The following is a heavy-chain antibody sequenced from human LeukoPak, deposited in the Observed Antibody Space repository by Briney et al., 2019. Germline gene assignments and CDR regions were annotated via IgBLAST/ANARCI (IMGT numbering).Heavy chain of an antibody. D-gene: IGHD5-18*01. CDR2: INAGNGNT. CDR1: GYTFTSYA. CDR3: PRDTVMVNYYYYYGMDV. J-gene: IGHJ6*02. V-gene: IGHV1-3*01. Sequence: ASVKVSCKASGYTFTSYAMHWVRQAPGERLEWMGWINAGNGNTKYSQKFQGRVTITRDTSASTAYMELSSLRSEDTGVYYCPRDTVMVNYYYYYGMDVWGQGTTVTVSS.